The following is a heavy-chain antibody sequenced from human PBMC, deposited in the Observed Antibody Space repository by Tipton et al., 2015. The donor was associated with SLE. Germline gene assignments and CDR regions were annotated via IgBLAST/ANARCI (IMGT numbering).Heavy chain of an antibody. J-gene: IGHJ2*01. V-gene: IGHV4-34*01. CDR1: GGSFSGYY. Sequence: LRLTCAVYGGSFSGYYWSWIRQPPGKGLEWIGEINHSGSTNYSPSLKSRVNISVDTPKNQFSLKMTSLTAADTAVYYCARGYRIAALRPWYFDLWGRGTLVTVSS. CDR2: INHSGST. CDR3: ARGYRIAALRPWYFDL. D-gene: IGHD6-13*01.